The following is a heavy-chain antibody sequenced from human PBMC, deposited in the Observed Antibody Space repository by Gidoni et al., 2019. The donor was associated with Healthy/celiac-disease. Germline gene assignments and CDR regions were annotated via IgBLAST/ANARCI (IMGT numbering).Heavy chain of an antibody. CDR2: ISGSGGST. V-gene: IGHV3-23*01. D-gene: IGHD1-26*01. CDR1: GFTFRSYA. Sequence: EAQLLESGGGLVQPGGSLRLPCAASGFTFRSYAMSWVRQAPGQGLEWVSAISGSGGSTYYADSVKGRFTISRDNSKNTLYLQMNSLRAEDTAVYYCARNSGSYYVGPVGYWGQGTLVTVSS. J-gene: IGHJ4*02. CDR3: ARNSGSYYVGPVGY.